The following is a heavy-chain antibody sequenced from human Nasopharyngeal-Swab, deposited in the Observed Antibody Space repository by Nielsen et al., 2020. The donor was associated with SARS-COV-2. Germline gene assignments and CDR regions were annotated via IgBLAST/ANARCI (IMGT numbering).Heavy chain of an antibody. CDR3: ARVASRWLVDYYFDY. J-gene: IGHJ4*02. D-gene: IGHD6-19*01. V-gene: IGHV1-3*01. Sequence: ASVKVSCKASGFTFTRYAMHWVRQAPGQRLEWMGWINADNGITKYSQKFQGRVTITRDTSASTAYMELSSLRSEDTAVYYCARVASRWLVDYYFDYWGQGTLVTVSS. CDR2: INADNGIT. CDR1: GFTFTRYA.